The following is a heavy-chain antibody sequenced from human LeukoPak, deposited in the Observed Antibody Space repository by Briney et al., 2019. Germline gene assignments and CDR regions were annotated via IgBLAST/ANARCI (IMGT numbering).Heavy chain of an antibody. Sequence: GGSLRLSCSASGFTFSNYAMHWVRQAPGKGLEYVSAITINIDRTFYADSVQGRFTISRDNSANTLYLQMSSLRPEDTAVYYCVKPARGSAIQNGFDYWGQGTLVTVSS. CDR3: VKPARGSAIQNGFDY. CDR1: GFTFSNYA. D-gene: IGHD3-10*01. CDR2: ITINIDRT. J-gene: IGHJ4*02. V-gene: IGHV3-64D*06.